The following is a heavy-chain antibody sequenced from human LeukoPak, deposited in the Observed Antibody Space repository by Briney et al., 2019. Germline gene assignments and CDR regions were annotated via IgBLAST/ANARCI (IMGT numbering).Heavy chain of an antibody. CDR2: IIGGGGST. CDR1: GFTFNTFA. Sequence: PGGSLRLSCAASGFTFNTFAMTWVRQAPGKGLEWVSGIIGGGGSTYYADSVKGRFTISGDNSRNTLFLQMNSLRAEDTAVYYCAHGAMYQLDYWGQGTLVTVSS. CDR3: AHGAMYQLDY. D-gene: IGHD2-2*01. V-gene: IGHV3-23*01. J-gene: IGHJ4*02.